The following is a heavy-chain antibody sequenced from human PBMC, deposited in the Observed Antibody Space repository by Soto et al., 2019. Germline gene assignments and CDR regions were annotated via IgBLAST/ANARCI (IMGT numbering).Heavy chain of an antibody. CDR3: AKGALSFHYGMEV. Sequence: RLSCASSGLTFNTYPMTWVRQAPGKGLEWVSSISSTAGRTSSYADSVKGRFAISRDFSYNTVYLQMNNLRVDDTAVYFCAKGALSFHYGMEVWGQGNTVTV. D-gene: IGHD1-26*01. CDR2: ISSTAGRT. V-gene: IGHV3-23*01. J-gene: IGHJ6*02. CDR1: GLTFNTYP.